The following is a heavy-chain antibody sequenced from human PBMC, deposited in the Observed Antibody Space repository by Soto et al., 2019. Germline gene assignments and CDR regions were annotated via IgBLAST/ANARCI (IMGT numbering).Heavy chain of an antibody. D-gene: IGHD3-16*02. J-gene: IGHJ4*02. CDR3: ARGDKLSLCPQLDY. Sequence: QVQLVQSGAEVKKPGASVKVSCKASGYTFTGNYMHWVRQAPGQGFEWMGWINVNSGGTKYAQKFQGWVTMTRDTSISTAYMELSRLRSDDAAVYSCARGDKLSLCPQLDYWGQGTLVTVSS. CDR2: INVNSGGT. V-gene: IGHV1-2*04. CDR1: GYTFTGNY.